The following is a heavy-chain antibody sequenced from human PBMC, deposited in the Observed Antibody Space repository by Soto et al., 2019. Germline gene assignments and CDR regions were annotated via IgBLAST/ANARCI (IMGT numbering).Heavy chain of an antibody. D-gene: IGHD5-12*01. J-gene: IGHJ4*02. CDR3: AKDSGYSGYDLGDY. CDR1: GFTFDDYA. V-gene: IGHV3-9*01. Sequence: GGSLRLSCAASGFTFDDYAMHWVRQAPGKGLEWVSGINWNSGSIGYADSVKGRFTISRDNAKNSLYLQMNSLRAEDTALYYCAKDSGYSGYDLGDYWGQGT. CDR2: INWNSGSI.